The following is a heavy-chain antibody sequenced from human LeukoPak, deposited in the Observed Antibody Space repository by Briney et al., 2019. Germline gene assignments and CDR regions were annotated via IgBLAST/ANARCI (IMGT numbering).Heavy chain of an antibody. CDR1: GYTFTSYG. J-gene: IGHJ5*02. V-gene: IGHV1-18*01. Sequence: GASVKVSCKASGYTFTSYGISWVRQAPGQGLEWMGWISAYNGNTNYAQKLQGRVTMTTDTSTSIAYMELRSLRSDDTAVYYCARDSWGALWFGDPQNWFDPWGQGTLVTVSS. CDR2: ISAYNGNT. CDR3: ARDSWGALWFGDPQNWFDP. D-gene: IGHD3-10*01.